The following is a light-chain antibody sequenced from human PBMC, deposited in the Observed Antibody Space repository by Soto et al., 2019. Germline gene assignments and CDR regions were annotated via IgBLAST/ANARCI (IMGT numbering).Light chain of an antibody. CDR2: KAS. J-gene: IGKJ4*01. CDR1: QSISSW. CDR3: QQYHSYSLT. Sequence: DIQMTQSPSTLSASVGDRVTITCRASQSISSWLAWYQQKPGKAPKLQIYKASSLEGGVPSRFSSSGSGTDFTLTISSLQPDDFATYYCQQYHSYSLTFGGGTKVDI. V-gene: IGKV1-5*03.